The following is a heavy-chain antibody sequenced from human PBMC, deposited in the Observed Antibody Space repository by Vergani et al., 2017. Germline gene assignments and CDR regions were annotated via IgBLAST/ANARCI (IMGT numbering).Heavy chain of an antibody. Sequence: QVQLVQSGAEVKKPGASVKVSCKASGYTFTSYYMHWVRQAPGQGLEWMGIINPSGGRTSYAQKFQGRVTMTRDTSTSTVYMELSSLRSEDTAVYYCARESDDSSGYRRPDAFDIWGQGTMVTVSS. CDR2: INPSGGRT. CDR1: GYTFTSYY. V-gene: IGHV1-46*01. CDR3: ARESDDSSGYRRPDAFDI. D-gene: IGHD3-22*01. J-gene: IGHJ3*02.